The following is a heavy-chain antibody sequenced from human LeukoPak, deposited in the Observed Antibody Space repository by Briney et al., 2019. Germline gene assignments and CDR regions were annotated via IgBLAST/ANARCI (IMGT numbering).Heavy chain of an antibody. V-gene: IGHV1-58*01. CDR1: GFTFSTSA. D-gene: IGHD4-17*01. J-gene: IGHJ3*01. CDR2: IIVGSGAT. CDR3: AAELYGVYTDCCTFHL. Sequence: GASVKVSCKTSGFTFSTSAVQWVRQARGQRLEWIGWIIVGSGATNYAQSLQGSFTITRDMSTNTAYMELSSLGSEDSAVYYCAAELYGVYTDCCTFHLWGQGTLVTVSS.